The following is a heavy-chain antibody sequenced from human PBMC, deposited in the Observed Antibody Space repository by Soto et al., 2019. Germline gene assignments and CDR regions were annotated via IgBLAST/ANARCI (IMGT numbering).Heavy chain of an antibody. CDR3: ARRTRTWERWLQLPGAFFDY. V-gene: IGHV4-31*03. CDR2: IYYSGST. CDR1: GGSISSGGYY. J-gene: IGHJ4*02. Sequence: PSETLSLTCTVSGGSISSGGYYWGWIRQHPGKGLEWIGYIYYSGSTYYNPSLKSRVTISVDTSKNQFSLKLSSVTAADTAVYYCARRTRTWERWLQLPGAFFDYWGQGTLVTVSS. D-gene: IGHD5-12*01.